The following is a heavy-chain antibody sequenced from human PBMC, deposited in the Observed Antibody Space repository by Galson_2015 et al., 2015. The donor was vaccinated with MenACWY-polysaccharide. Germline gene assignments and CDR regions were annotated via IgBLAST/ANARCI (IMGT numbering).Heavy chain of an antibody. D-gene: IGHD3-10*01. CDR1: RFIFSSYR. CDR3: ARDQVRDGLDV. V-gene: IGHV3-48*01. J-gene: IGHJ6*02. Sequence: SLRLSCAASRFIFSSYRMNWVRQAPGKGLEWVSYISGSSSNIDYADSVKGRFTISRDNAKNSLYLQMNSLRAEDTAVYYCARDQVRDGLDVWGQGTTVTVSS. CDR2: ISGSSSNI.